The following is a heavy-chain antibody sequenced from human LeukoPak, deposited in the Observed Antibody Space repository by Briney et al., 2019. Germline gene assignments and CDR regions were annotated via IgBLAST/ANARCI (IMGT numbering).Heavy chain of an antibody. CDR2: ISADNDYT. CDR1: GYTFTDYG. CDR3: ARVEVPAALLGFDY. V-gene: IGHV1-18*01. Sequence: ASVKVSCMASGYTFTDYGITWVRQAPGRGLEWMGWISADNDYTDYSQKLQGRVTMTTDTSTSTAYLELRSLRSDDTALYYCARVEVPAALLGFDYWGQGTLVTVSS. D-gene: IGHD2-2*01. J-gene: IGHJ4*02.